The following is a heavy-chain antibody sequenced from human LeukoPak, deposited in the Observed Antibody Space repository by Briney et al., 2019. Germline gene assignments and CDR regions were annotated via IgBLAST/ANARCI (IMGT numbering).Heavy chain of an antibody. CDR3: ARVVGLTGYSSSWYSGYYYYMDV. Sequence: SMTVSCTASGGTFSSYAISWVRQAPGQGLEWMGGIIPIFGTTNYAQKFQDRVTITADKSTGTAYMELSSLRSEDTAVYYCARVVGLTGYSSSWYSGYYYYMDVWGKGTTVTVSS. CDR2: IIPIFGTT. CDR1: GGTFSSYA. D-gene: IGHD6-13*01. J-gene: IGHJ6*03. V-gene: IGHV1-69*06.